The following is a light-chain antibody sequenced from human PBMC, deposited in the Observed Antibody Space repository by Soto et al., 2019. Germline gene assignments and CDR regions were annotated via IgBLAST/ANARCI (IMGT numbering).Light chain of an antibody. V-gene: IGLV2-8*01. CDR1: SSDVGGYDY. CDR2: EVS. Sequence: QSVLTQPPSASGSPGQSVTISCTGTSSDVGGYDYVSWYQHPPGKAPKLVIYEVSKRPSGVPDRFSGSKSGNTASLTVSGLQAEDEADYYCSSYAGSNNLLFGGGTKVTVL. J-gene: IGLJ2*01. CDR3: SSYAGSNNLL.